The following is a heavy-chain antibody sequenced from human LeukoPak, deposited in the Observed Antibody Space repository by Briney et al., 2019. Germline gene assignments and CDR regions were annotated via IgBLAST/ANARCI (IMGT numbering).Heavy chain of an antibody. J-gene: IGHJ6*03. CDR1: GGSFSGYY. V-gene: IGHV4-34*01. CDR2: INHSGST. D-gene: IGHD6-19*01. CDR3: ARGSSGWYGRSYYYYMDV. Sequence: SETLSLTCAVYGGSFSGYYWSWIRQPPGKGLEWIGEINHSGSTNYNPSLKSRVTISVDTSKNQFSLKLSSVTAADTAVYYCARGSSGWYGRSYYYYMDVWGKGTTVTVSS.